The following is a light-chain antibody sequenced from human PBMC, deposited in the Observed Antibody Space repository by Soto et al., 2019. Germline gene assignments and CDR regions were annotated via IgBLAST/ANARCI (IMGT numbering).Light chain of an antibody. CDR3: QQYGSSPLT. V-gene: IGKV3-20*01. Sequence: EIVLTQSPGTVSLSPGERATLSCRASQSASSNYLAWYQQKPGQAPRLLIYGASSRATGIPDRFSGSGSGTDFTLTISRLEPEDFVVYYCQQYGSSPLTFGGGTKVDIK. J-gene: IGKJ4*01. CDR2: GAS. CDR1: QSASSNY.